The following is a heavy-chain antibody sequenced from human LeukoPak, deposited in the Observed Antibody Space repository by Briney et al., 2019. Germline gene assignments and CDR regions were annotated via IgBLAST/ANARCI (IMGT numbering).Heavy chain of an antibody. J-gene: IGHJ4*02. D-gene: IGHD4-11*01. CDR1: GFTFSSYA. Sequence: PGGSLRLSCAASGFTFSSYAMHWVRQAPGKGLEWVAVISYDGSNKYYADSVKGRFTISRDNSKNTLYLQMNSLRAEDTAVYYCAKKGLHTSLYFDYWGQGTLVTVSS. V-gene: IGHV3-30-3*02. CDR2: ISYDGSNK. CDR3: AKKGLHTSLYFDY.